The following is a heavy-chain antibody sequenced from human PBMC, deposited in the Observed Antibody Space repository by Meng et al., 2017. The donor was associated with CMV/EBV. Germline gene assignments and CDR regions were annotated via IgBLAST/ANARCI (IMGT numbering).Heavy chain of an antibody. CDR3: ALIKRGIGY. CDR2: INHSGST. J-gene: IGHJ4*02. Sequence: SETLSLTCAVYGGSFSGYYWSWIRQRPGKGLEWIGEINHSGSTNYNPSLKSRVTISVDTSKNQFSPKLSSVTAADTAVYYCALIKRGIGYWGQGTLVTVSS. V-gene: IGHV4-34*01. CDR1: GGSFSGYY. D-gene: IGHD6-13*01.